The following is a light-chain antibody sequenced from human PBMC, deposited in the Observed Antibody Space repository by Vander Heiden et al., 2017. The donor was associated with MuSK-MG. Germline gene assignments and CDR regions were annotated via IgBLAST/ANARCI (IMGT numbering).Light chain of an antibody. Sequence: EIVMTQSPATLSVSPGDRATLSCRASQSVSSNLAWYQQKPGQAPRLLIYGASTRATGIPARFSGSGSGTEFTLTISSLQSEDFAVYYCQQDNNWPPFTFGGGTKVEIK. CDR2: GAS. V-gene: IGKV3-15*01. CDR1: QSVSSN. J-gene: IGKJ4*01. CDR3: QQDNNWPPFT.